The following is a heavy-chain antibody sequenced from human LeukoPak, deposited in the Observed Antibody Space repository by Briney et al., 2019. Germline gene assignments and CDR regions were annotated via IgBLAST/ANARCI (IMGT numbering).Heavy chain of an antibody. CDR2: IWYDGSNK. J-gene: IGHJ4*02. CDR1: GFTFSSYG. V-gene: IGHV3-33*01. D-gene: IGHD2/OR15-2a*01. CDR3: AREGPRGNSQFDY. Sequence: GRSLRLSCAASGFTFSSYGMHWVRQAPGKGLEWVALIWYDGSNKYYTDSVKGRLTISRDNSKNTPYLQMNSLRAEDTAIYYCAREGPRGNSQFDYWGQGTLVTVSS.